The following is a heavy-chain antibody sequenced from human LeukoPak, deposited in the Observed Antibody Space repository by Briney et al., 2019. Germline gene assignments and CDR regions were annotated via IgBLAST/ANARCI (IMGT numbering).Heavy chain of an antibody. Sequence: SETLSLTCAVSVYSIRSGYYWGWIRQPPGKGLEWIGSIYHSGSTYYTPSLKSRVTISVDTSKNQFSLKLSSVTAADTAVYYCARSITKFGVVWDGFDIWGQGTMVTVSS. V-gene: IGHV4-38-2*01. J-gene: IGHJ3*02. CDR2: IYHSGST. CDR1: VYSIRSGYY. CDR3: ARSITKFGVVWDGFDI. D-gene: IGHD3-3*01.